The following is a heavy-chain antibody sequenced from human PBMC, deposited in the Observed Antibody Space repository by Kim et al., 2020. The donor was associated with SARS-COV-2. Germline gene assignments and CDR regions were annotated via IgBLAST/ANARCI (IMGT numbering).Heavy chain of an antibody. D-gene: IGHD3-16*02. CDR1: GYSFTSYW. CDR3: ARHLNMSTFGGVIDGFDP. CDR2: IYPGDSDT. V-gene: IGHV5-51*01. J-gene: IGHJ5*02. Sequence: GESLKISCKGSGYSFTSYWIGWVRQMPGKGLEWMGIIYPGDSDTRYSPSFQGQVTISADKSISTAYLQRSSLKATDTAMYYCARHLNMSTFGGVIDGFDPWGRGTLVTVSS.